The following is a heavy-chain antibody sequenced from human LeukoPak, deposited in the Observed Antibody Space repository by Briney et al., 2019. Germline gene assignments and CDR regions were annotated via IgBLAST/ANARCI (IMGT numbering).Heavy chain of an antibody. D-gene: IGHD3-22*01. CDR1: GHTFTSYG. CDR2: ISAYNGNT. CDR3: ARVPVFYYHSSGYPSYYYYGMDV. V-gene: IGHV1-18*01. Sequence: GASVKVSCKASGHTFTSYGISWVRQAPGQGLEWMGWISAYNGNTNYAQKLQGRVTMTTDTSTSTAYMELRSLRSDDTAVYYCARVPVFYYHSSGYPSYYYYGMDVWGQGTTVTVSS. J-gene: IGHJ6*02.